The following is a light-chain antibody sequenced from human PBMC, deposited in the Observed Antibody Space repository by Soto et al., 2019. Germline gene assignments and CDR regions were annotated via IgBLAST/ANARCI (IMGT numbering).Light chain of an antibody. V-gene: IGLV1-40*01. J-gene: IGLJ2*01. Sequence: QSVLTQPPSVSGAPGQKVTISCTGSSSNIGAGYDVNWYHQLPGTAPKLLIHGNSNRPSGVPDRFSGSKSGTSASLAITGLQAEDEADYFCQSNDSLNGPAFGGGTKVTVL. CDR2: GNS. CDR1: SSNIGAGYD. CDR3: QSNDSLNGPA.